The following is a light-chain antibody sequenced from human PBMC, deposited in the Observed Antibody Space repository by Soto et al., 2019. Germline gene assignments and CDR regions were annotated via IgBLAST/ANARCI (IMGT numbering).Light chain of an antibody. CDR3: SSYTPSNTRQIV. CDR1: SSDVGGYNY. V-gene: IGLV2-14*01. J-gene: IGLJ1*01. Sequence: QSVLTQPASASGSPGQSITISCTGTSSDVGGYNYVSWYQQHPGKAPKFMIYDVSNRPSGGSNRFSGSKSGNTASLTISGLQAEDEADYYCSSYTPSNTRQIVFGTGTKVTV. CDR2: DVS.